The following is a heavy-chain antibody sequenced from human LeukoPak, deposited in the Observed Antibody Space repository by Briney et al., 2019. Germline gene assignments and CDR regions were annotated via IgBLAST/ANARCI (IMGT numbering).Heavy chain of an antibody. D-gene: IGHD3-10*01. CDR1: GFTFSDYY. J-gene: IGHJ5*02. Sequence: GGSLRLSCAVSGFTFSDYYMSWVRQAPGKGLEWVSAISGSGGSTYYADSVKGRFTISRDNSKNTLYLQMNSLRAEDTAVYYCAKRSYYYGSGSYFHLSNWFDPWGQGTLVTVSS. V-gene: IGHV3-23*01. CDR3: AKRSYYYGSGSYFHLSNWFDP. CDR2: ISGSGGST.